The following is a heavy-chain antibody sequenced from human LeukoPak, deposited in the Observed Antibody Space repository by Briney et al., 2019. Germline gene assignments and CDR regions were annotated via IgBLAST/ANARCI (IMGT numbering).Heavy chain of an antibody. Sequence: GSLRLSCAASGFTFNNYGMHWVRQAPGKGLEWVAVISYDGISKYYGDSVRGRFTISRDDSKNMLYLQVISLRAEDTAVYYCAKDGGGGWSGLGFDYWGQGTLVTVSS. CDR2: ISYDGISK. CDR3: AKDGGGGWSGLGFDY. V-gene: IGHV3-30*18. D-gene: IGHD6-19*01. J-gene: IGHJ4*02. CDR1: GFTFNNYG.